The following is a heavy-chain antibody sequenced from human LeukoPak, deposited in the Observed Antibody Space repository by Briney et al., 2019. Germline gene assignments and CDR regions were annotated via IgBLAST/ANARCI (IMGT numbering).Heavy chain of an antibody. Sequence: SETLSLTCAVSSGSIFNSNWWSWVRQPPGKELEWIGQIFHSGSTNYNPSLKSRVTMSVDTSKNQFSLKLSSVTAADTAVYYCARRTYYYGSGSYVSRFDPWGQGTLVTVSS. CDR1: SGSIFNSNW. CDR2: IFHSGST. CDR3: ARRTYYYGSGSYVSRFDP. J-gene: IGHJ5*02. D-gene: IGHD3-10*01. V-gene: IGHV4-4*02.